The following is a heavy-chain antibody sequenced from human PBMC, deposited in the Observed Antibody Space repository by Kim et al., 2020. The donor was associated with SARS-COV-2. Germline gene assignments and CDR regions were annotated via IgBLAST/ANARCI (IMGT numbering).Heavy chain of an antibody. V-gene: IGHV3-48*02. CDR3: ARDEVRPAAMGGVYYYYYGMDV. Sequence: GGSLRLSCAASGFTFSSYSMNWVRQAPGKGLEWVSYISSSSSTIYYADSVKGRFTISRDNAKNSLYLQMNSLRDEDTAVYYCARDEVRPAAMGGVYYYYYGMDVWGQGTTVTVSS. CDR2: ISSSSSTI. J-gene: IGHJ6*02. CDR1: GFTFSSYS. D-gene: IGHD2-2*01.